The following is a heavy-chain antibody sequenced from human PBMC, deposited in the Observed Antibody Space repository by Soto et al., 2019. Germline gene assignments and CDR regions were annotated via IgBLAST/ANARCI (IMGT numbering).Heavy chain of an antibody. D-gene: IGHD6-13*01. CDR2: VYYSGST. CDR3: AKTAGSSSWSQTPFDF. CDR1: GGSLRSTSYY. V-gene: IGHV4-39*01. J-gene: IGHJ4*02. Sequence: PSETLSLTCTVSGGSLRSTSYYWGWIRQPPGKGLEWIGNVYYSGSTYYNPPLKSRVTISVDTSKNQFSLNLSSVTAEDTAVYYCAKTAGSSSWSQTPFDFWCQGTLVTVSS.